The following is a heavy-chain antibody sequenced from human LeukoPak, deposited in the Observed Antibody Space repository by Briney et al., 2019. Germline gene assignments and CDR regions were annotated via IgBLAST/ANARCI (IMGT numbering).Heavy chain of an antibody. CDR1: GGTFSSYA. CDR3: ARDINDFWSGDFGY. V-gene: IGHV1-69*13. J-gene: IGHJ4*02. Sequence: SVKVSCKASGGTFSSYAISWVRQAPGQGLEWMGGIIPIFGTANYAQEFQGRVTITADESASTAYMELSSLRSEDTAVYYCARDINDFWSGDFGYWGQGTLVTVSS. CDR2: IIPIFGTA. D-gene: IGHD3-3*01.